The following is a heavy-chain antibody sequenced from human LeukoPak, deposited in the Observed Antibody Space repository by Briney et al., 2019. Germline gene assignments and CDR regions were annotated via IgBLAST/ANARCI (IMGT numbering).Heavy chain of an antibody. CDR1: GGSFSGYY. Sequence: SETLSLTCAVYGGSFSGYYWSWIRQPPGKGLEWIGEINHSGSTNCNPSLKSRVTISVDTSKNQFSLKLSSVTAADTAVYYCARGTVDIVVVPAAIGAVWFDYWGQGTLVTVSS. CDR2: INHSGST. D-gene: IGHD2-2*02. V-gene: IGHV4-34*01. J-gene: IGHJ4*02. CDR3: ARGTVDIVVVPAAIGAVWFDY.